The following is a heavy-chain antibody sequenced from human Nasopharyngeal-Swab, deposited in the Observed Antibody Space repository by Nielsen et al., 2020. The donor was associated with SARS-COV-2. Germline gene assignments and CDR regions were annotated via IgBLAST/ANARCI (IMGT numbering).Heavy chain of an antibody. CDR1: GFTFSSYG. D-gene: IGHD5-18*01. CDR3: ARAETGYSYGYPFDY. J-gene: IGHJ4*02. V-gene: IGHV3-33*08. CDR2: IWYDGSNT. Sequence: LSLTCAASGFTFSSYGMHWVRQAPGKGLEWVAVIWYDGSNTYYADSVKGRFTISRDNSKNTLYLQMNSLRAEDTAVYYCARAETGYSYGYPFDYWGQGTLVTVSS.